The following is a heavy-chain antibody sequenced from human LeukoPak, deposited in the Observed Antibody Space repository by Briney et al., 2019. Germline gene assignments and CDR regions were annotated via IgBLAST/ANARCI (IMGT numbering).Heavy chain of an antibody. CDR2: ISAYNGNT. CDR3: ARELFGGGNSGLTDY. CDR1: GYTFTSYG. J-gene: IGHJ4*02. V-gene: IGHV1-18*01. Sequence: ASVKVSCKASGYTFTSYGISWVRQAPGQGLEWMGWISAYNGNTNYAQKLQGRVTMTTDTPTSTAYMELRSLRSDDTAVYYCARELFGGGNSGLTDYWGQGTLVTVSS. D-gene: IGHD4-23*01.